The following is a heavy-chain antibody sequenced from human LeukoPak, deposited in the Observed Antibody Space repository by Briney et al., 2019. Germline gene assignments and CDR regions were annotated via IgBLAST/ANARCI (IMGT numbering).Heavy chain of an antibody. V-gene: IGHV3-23*01. Sequence: PGGSLRLSCAASAFTFSSYAMSWVRQAPGKGLEWVSIISGSGDSTYYADSVKGRFTISRDNSENTLFLQMNSLRAEDTAVYYCSRDATGDHWGQGTLVSVSS. CDR1: AFTFSSYA. CDR2: ISGSGDST. CDR3: SRDATGDH. J-gene: IGHJ4*02.